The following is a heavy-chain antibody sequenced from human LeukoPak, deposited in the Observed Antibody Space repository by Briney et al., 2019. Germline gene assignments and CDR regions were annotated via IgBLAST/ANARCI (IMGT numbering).Heavy chain of an antibody. Sequence: GGSLRLSCTASGFTFSGSAMHWVRQASGKGLEWVGRIRSKANSYATVYAASVKGRLTISRDDSKNTAYLQMNSLKTEDTAVYYCTRLPDTAMVTPLDYWGQGTLVTVSS. CDR3: TRLPDTAMVTPLDY. CDR1: GFTFSGSA. J-gene: IGHJ4*02. D-gene: IGHD5-18*01. V-gene: IGHV3-73*01. CDR2: IRSKANSYAT.